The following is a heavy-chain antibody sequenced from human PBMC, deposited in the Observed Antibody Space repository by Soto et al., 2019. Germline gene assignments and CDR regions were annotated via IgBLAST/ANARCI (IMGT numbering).Heavy chain of an antibody. J-gene: IGHJ5*02. CDR3: ARYGGGDYGTNWSDP. V-gene: IGHV1-18*01. D-gene: IGHD2-21*02. Sequence: QVQLVQSGAEVKKPGASVKVSCKASGYTFTSYGISWVRQAPGQGLEWMGWISAYNGNTNYAQKLQGRVTMTTDTSRSTAYRGRGGRRSNDTAVYYCARYGGGDYGTNWSDPWGQGTLATVSS. CDR2: ISAYNGNT. CDR1: GYTFTSYG.